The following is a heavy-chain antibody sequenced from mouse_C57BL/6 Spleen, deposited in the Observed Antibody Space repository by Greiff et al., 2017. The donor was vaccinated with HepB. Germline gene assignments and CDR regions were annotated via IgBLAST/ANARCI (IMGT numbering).Heavy chain of an antibody. J-gene: IGHJ2*01. CDR3: ARHHYDYDDY. V-gene: IGHV5-6*01. Sequence: EVQWVESGGDLVKPGGSLKLSCAASGFTFSSYGMSWVRQTPEKRLEWVATISSGGSYTYYPDSVKGRFTISRDNAKNTLYLQMSSLKSEDTAMYYCARHHYDYDDYWGQGTTLTVSS. D-gene: IGHD2-4*01. CDR2: ISSGGSYT. CDR1: GFTFSSYG.